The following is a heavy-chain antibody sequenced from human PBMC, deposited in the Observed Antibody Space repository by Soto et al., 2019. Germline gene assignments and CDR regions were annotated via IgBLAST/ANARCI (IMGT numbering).Heavy chain of an antibody. V-gene: IGHV1-18*01. CDR3: VRADAVTTIDFAF. CDR2: ISAYNDNT. J-gene: IGHJ4*02. CDR1: GYTFSSFG. D-gene: IGHD4-17*01. Sequence: ASVKVSCKASGYTFSSFGLSWVRQAPGQGLEWLGWISAYNDNTNYAQKFQGRVTMTTDTSTTTAYMELTSLRSDDTAVYYCVRADAVTTIDFAFWGQGTLVTVSS.